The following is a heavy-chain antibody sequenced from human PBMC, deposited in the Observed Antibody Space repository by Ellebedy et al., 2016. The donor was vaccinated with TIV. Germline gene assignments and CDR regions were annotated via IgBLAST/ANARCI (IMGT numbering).Heavy chain of an antibody. Sequence: AASVKVSCKASGGTFSSYAITWVRQAPGQGLEWMGGIIPIFGTANYAQKFQGRVTITADESTSTAYMELSSLRSEDTAVYYCARGVTRFNYNYGMDVWGQGTTVTVSS. CDR3: ARGVTRFNYNYGMDV. CDR1: GGTFSSYA. D-gene: IGHD4-17*01. V-gene: IGHV1-69*13. J-gene: IGHJ6*02. CDR2: IIPIFGTA.